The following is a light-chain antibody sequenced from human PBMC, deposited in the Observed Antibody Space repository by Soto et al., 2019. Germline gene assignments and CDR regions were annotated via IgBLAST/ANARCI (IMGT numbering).Light chain of an antibody. Sequence: VLTQSPDTLSLSPGDRASLSCRASHIAGSNYLAWYQQKPGQAPRLLIYGASNRATGIPDRFSGSGSGTDFTLTISRLEPEDFAVYYCQQHGSFPRTFGQGTKVEI. J-gene: IGKJ1*01. V-gene: IGKV3-20*01. CDR2: GAS. CDR1: HIAGSNY. CDR3: QQHGSFPRT.